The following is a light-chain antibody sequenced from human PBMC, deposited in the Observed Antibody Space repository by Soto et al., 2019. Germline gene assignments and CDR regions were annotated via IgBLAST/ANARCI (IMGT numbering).Light chain of an antibody. CDR3: QHNNGYSCT. Sequence: DIQMTQSPSTLSASVGDRVTITCRASQSIRSWLAWYQQKPGKAPKVLIYDASSLESGVPSRFSGSGSGTEFTLTISSLQPDDFATYYCQHNNGYSCTFGQGTKVDIK. CDR2: DAS. V-gene: IGKV1-5*01. CDR1: QSIRSW. J-gene: IGKJ1*01.